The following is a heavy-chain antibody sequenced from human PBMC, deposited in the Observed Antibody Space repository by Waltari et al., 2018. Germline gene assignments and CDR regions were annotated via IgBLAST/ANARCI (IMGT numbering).Heavy chain of an antibody. CDR1: GGTFSSYA. CDR2: IIPILGIA. D-gene: IGHD3-16*02. Sequence: QVQLVQSGAEVKKPGSSVKVSCKASGGTFSSYAISWVRQAPGQGLEWMGGIIPILGIANYAQKFQGRVTITADKSTSTAYMELSSLRSEDTAVYYCARDSGGMITFGGVIVSRFDYWGQGTLVTVSS. CDR3: ARDSGGMITFGGVIVSRFDY. J-gene: IGHJ4*02. V-gene: IGHV1-69*10.